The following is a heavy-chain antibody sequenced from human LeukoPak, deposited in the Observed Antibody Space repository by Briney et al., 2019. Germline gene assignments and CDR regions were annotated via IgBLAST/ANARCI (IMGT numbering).Heavy chain of an antibody. CDR2: INHSGST. D-gene: IGHD3/OR15-3a*01. CDR3: ARGLGLPY. J-gene: IGHJ4*02. V-gene: IGHV4-34*01. CDR1: GGSFSGYY. Sequence: SETLSLTCAVYGGSFSGYYWSWIRQPPGKGLEWIGEINHSGSTNYNPSLKSRVTISVDTSKNQFSLKLSSVTAADTAVYYCARGLGLPYWGQGTLVTVSS.